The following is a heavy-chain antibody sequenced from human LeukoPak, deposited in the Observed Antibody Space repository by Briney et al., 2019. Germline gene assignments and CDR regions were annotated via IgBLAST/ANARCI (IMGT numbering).Heavy chain of an antibody. CDR2: IYTSGST. CDR3: AREYSHDSSGYRLADY. V-gene: IGHV4-4*07. Sequence: PSETLSLTCTVSGGSISSYYWSWIRQPAGKGLEWIGRIYTSGSTNYNPSLKSRVTMSVDTSKNQFSQKLSSVTAADTAVYYCAREYSHDSSGYRLADYWGQGTLVTVSS. J-gene: IGHJ4*02. D-gene: IGHD3-22*01. CDR1: GGSISSYY.